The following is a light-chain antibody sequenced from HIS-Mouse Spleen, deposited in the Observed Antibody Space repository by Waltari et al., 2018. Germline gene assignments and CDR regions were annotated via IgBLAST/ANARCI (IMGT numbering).Light chain of an antibody. Sequence: QSVLTQPPSASGTPGQRVTISCSGSSSNIGSNYVYWYQQLPGTAPKLLIDRNKQRPSVCPDRFSGAKSGTSASLAISGLRSEDEADYYCAAWDDSLSGPVFGGGTKLTVL. V-gene: IGLV1-47*01. CDR3: AAWDDSLSGPV. CDR2: RNK. J-gene: IGLJ3*02. CDR1: SSNIGSNY.